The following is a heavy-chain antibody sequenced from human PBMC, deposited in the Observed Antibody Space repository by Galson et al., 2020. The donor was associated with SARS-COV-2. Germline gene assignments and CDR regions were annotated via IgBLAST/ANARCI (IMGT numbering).Heavy chain of an antibody. CDR2: IKSKTDGGTT. V-gene: IGHV3-15*01. CDR1: GFTFSNAW. Sequence: GGSLRLSCAASGFTFSNAWMSWVRQAPGKGLEWVGRIKSKTDGGTTDYAAPVKGRFTISRDDSKNTLYLQMNSLKTEDTAMYYCTTVTAGAYDYVWGSYRPSRIDYWGQGTLVTVSS. J-gene: IGHJ4*02. CDR3: TTVTAGAYDYVWGSYRPSRIDY. D-gene: IGHD3-16*02.